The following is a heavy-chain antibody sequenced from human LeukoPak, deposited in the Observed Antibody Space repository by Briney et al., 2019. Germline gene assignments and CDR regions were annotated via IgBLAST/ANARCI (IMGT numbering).Heavy chain of an antibody. CDR3: ARVTGPRDY. V-gene: IGHV3-64*01. Sequence: SGGSLRLSCAASGFTFSSYAMHWVRQAPGKGLEYVSAISSNGGSTYYANSVKGRFTISRDNSKNTLYLQMGSLRTEDMAVYYCARVTGPRDYWGQGTLVTVSS. CDR2: ISSNGGST. CDR1: GFTFSSYA. J-gene: IGHJ4*02.